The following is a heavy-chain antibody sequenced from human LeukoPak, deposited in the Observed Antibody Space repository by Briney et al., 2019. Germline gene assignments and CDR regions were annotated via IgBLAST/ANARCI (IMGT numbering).Heavy chain of an antibody. J-gene: IGHJ5*02. CDR1: GGSISSGSYY. V-gene: IGHV4-61*02. CDR2: IYTSGST. CDR3: AREVMGP. Sequence: PSQTLSLTCTVSGGSISSGSYYWSWIRQPAGKGLEWIGRIYTSGSTNYNPSLKSRVTISVDTSKNQFSLKLSSVTAADTAVYYCAREVMGPWGQGILVTVSS.